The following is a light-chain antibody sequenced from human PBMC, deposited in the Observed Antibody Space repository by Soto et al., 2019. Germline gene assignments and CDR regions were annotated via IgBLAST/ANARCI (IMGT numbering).Light chain of an antibody. V-gene: IGLV2-14*03. CDR2: DVS. J-gene: IGLJ1*01. Sequence: QSVLTQTASVSGSPGQSITISCTGTSSDVGGYNYVSWYQSHPGEAPKLIIYDVSNRPSGVSDRFSGSKSGNTASLTISGLQAEDEADYYCSSYTSGISYVFGTGTKLTVL. CDR3: SSYTSGISYV. CDR1: SSDVGGYNY.